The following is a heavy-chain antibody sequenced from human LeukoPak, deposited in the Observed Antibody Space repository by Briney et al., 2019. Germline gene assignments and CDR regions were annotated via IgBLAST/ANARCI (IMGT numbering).Heavy chain of an antibody. CDR2: ISGGGVTA. D-gene: IGHD3-16*01. CDR3: ARNQQLGGHSYYYYGMDV. J-gene: IGHJ6*02. CDR1: GFTSIAYA. Sequence: GGSLRLSCVGSGFTSIAYALTWARQAPGKGLEWVSGISGGGVTAYYADSVKGRFTISRDNSKNTLYLQMNSLRADDTAIYYCARNQQLGGHSYYYYGMDVWGQGTTVTVSS. V-gene: IGHV3-23*01.